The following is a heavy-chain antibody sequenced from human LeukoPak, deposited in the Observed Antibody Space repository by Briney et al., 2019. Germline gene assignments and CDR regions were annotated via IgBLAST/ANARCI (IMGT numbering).Heavy chain of an antibody. CDR2: ISSSGGDA. Sequence: GGSLRLSCAASGFTFSSYAMSWVRQAPGKGLECVSVISSSGGDAFYADSVKGRFTISRDNPTKTLYVQMNSLRAEDTAVYYCAKGKDAWRYPVIDYWGQGTLDTVSS. J-gene: IGHJ4*02. V-gene: IGHV3-23*01. CDR3: AKGKDAWRYPVIDY. D-gene: IGHD3-3*01. CDR1: GFTFSSYA.